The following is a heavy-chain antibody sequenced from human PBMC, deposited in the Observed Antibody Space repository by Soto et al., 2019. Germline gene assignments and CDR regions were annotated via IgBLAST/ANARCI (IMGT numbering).Heavy chain of an antibody. D-gene: IGHD2-2*01. CDR1: GLTFSSYS. V-gene: IGHV3-48*01. J-gene: IGHJ6*02. CDR2: ISSSSSTI. CDR3: AFGEECRYYYYGMVV. Sequence: EVQLVESGGGLVQRGGSLRLSCAASGLTFSSYSMNWVRQAPGKGLEWVSYISSSSSTIYYADSVKGRFTISRDNAKNSLYLKMNSLRAEDTAVYYCAFGEECRYYYYGMVVWGQGTTVTVSS.